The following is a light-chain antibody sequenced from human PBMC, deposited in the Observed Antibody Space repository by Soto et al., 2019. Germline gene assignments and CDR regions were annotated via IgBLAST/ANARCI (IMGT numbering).Light chain of an antibody. V-gene: IGKV1-5*03. CDR2: KAS. CDR3: QQYNSYQIT. J-gene: IGKJ5*01. CDR1: QSISSW. Sequence: DIQMTQSPSTLSASVGDRVTITCRARQSISSWLAWYQQKPGKAPKLLIYKASSLESGVPSRFSGSGSGTEFTLTISSLHPDDFATYYCQQYNSYQITFGQGTRLEIK.